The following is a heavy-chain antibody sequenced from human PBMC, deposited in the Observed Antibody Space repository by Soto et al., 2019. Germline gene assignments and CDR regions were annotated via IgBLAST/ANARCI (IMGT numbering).Heavy chain of an antibody. D-gene: IGHD1-26*01. Sequence: VGSLRLSCAASGFTFSSYAMHWVRQAPGKGLEWVAVISYDGSNKYYADSVKGRFTISRDNSKNTLYLQMNSLRAEDTAVYYCAREGLGSSYYYYGMDVWGQGTTVTVSS. J-gene: IGHJ6*02. CDR2: ISYDGSNK. V-gene: IGHV3-30-3*01. CDR3: AREGLGSSYYYYGMDV. CDR1: GFTFSSYA.